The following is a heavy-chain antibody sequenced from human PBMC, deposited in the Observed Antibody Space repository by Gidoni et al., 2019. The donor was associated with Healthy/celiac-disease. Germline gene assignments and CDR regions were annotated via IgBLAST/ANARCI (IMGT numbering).Heavy chain of an antibody. CDR3: ARAFGVVNVWFDP. J-gene: IGHJ5*02. V-gene: IGHV3-23*01. Sequence: EVQLLESGVGLVQPGGSLRLSCSASGSTFSCYAMTWVRQAPGKGMEWVSAISGSGGSTYYADSVKGRFTISRDNSKNTLNLQMNSLRAEDTAVYYCARAFGVVNVWFDPWGQGTLVTVSS. CDR1: GSTFSCYA. CDR2: ISGSGGST. D-gene: IGHD3-3*01.